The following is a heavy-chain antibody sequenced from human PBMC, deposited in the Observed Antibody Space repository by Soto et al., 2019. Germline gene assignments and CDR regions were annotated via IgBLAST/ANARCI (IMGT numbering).Heavy chain of an antibody. D-gene: IGHD4-17*01. CDR3: ARENTTVTTYPWELSSYYYYGMDV. J-gene: IGHJ6*02. V-gene: IGHV1-69*13. CDR1: GGTFSSYA. CDR2: IIPIFGTA. Sequence: SVKVSCKASGGTFSSYAISWVRQAPGQGLEWMGGIIPIFGTANSAQKFQGRVTITADESTSTAYMELSSLRSEDTAVYYCARENTTVTTYPWELSSYYYYGMDVWGQGTTVTVSS.